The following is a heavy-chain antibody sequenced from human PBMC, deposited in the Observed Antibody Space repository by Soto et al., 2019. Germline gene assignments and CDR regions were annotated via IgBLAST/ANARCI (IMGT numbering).Heavy chain of an antibody. CDR2: INPNRGVT. D-gene: IGHD5-12*01. J-gene: IGHJ6*03. Sequence: ASVKVSCKASGYTFTGYYMHWVRQAPGQGLEWMGRINPNRGVTNYAQKFQGRVTMTRDKSTSTAYMELSSLRSEDTAVYYCASLRYSGYGWDYYYYYMDVWGKGTTVTVSS. CDR3: ASLRYSGYGWDYYYYYMDV. V-gene: IGHV1-2*02. CDR1: GYTFTGYY.